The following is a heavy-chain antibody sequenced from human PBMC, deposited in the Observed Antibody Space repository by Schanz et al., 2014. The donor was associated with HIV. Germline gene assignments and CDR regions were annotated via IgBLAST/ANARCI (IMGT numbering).Heavy chain of an antibody. CDR3: VRDVHFKLDV. D-gene: IGHD6-13*01. V-gene: IGHV3-33*01. CDR2: IWYDGSNK. Sequence: QVQLVESGGGVVQPGRSLRLSCAASGFTFSSYGMHWVRQAPGKGLEWVAVIWYDGSNKYYADSVKGRFTISRDNAKNTLYLQMNSLTAEDTAVYYCVRDVHFKLDVWGQGTLVTVSS. J-gene: IGHJ1*01. CDR1: GFTFSSYG.